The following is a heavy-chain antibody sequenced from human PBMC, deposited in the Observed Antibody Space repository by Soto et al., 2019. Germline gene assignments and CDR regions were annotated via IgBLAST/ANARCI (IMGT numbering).Heavy chain of an antibody. J-gene: IGHJ5*02. CDR1: GGSVSSGGYS. CDR2: PYHSGTT. CDR3: DGTVYYDSSGNTHWLDP. Sequence: HLQLQESGSGLVKPSQTLSLTCVVSGGSVSSGGYSWSWIRQPPGKGIEWVEYPYHSGTTYYNPSLKRRVTMSVDRSKNQFSLNVSSVTAEDTAVYYCDGTVYYDSSGNTHWLDPWGQGTLGTVSS. D-gene: IGHD3-22*01. V-gene: IGHV4-30-2*01.